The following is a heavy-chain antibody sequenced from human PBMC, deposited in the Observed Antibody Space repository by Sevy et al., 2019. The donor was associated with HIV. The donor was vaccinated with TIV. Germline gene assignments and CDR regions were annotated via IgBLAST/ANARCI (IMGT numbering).Heavy chain of an antibody. CDR2: IKRDGSEK. CDR3: ARDCSSTSCLWGLDV. D-gene: IGHD2-2*01. J-gene: IGHJ6*02. Sequence: GGCLRLSCTASGFSFNMYWMSWVRQAPGQGLEWVAHIKRDGSEKYYLDSVRGRFTISRDNAKNSLYLQMNSLRAEDTAVYYCARDCSSTSCLWGLDVWGQGTTVTVSS. CDR1: GFSFNMYW. V-gene: IGHV3-7*03.